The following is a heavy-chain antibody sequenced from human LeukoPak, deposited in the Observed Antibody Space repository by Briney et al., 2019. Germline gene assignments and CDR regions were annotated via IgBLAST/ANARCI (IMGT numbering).Heavy chain of an antibody. CDR2: INQDGSET. Sequence: GGALRLSCAAPGFMFIRYWMTWVRQAPGQGLEWVANINQDGSETYYVDSVKGRFTIPSDIAKNSLYLQMNSLRVEDTAVYYCATDPNSGALGKWGQGTLVTVSS. J-gene: IGHJ4*02. CDR3: ATDPNSGALGK. D-gene: IGHD3-10*01. CDR1: GFMFIRYW. V-gene: IGHV3-7*01.